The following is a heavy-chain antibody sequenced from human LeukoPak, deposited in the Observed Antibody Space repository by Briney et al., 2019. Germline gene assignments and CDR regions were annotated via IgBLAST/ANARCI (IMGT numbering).Heavy chain of an antibody. CDR2: ISGSGGST. CDR1: GFTFSSYA. D-gene: IGHD6-6*01. CDR3: AKPPIGWVAARREDY. V-gene: IGHV3-23*01. Sequence: GGSLRLSCAASGFTFSSYAMSWVRQAPGKGLEWVSAISGSGGSTYYADSVKGRFTISRDNSKNTLYLQMNSLRAEDTAVYYCAKPPIGWVAARREDYWGQGTLVTVSS. J-gene: IGHJ4*02.